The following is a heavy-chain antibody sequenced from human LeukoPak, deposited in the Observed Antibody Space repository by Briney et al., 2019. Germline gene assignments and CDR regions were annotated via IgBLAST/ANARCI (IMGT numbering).Heavy chain of an antibody. V-gene: IGHV1-2*02. D-gene: IGHD2-2*01. CDR1: GYTFTGYY. CDR3: ATNQVVPHAPNYYYYMDV. J-gene: IGHJ6*03. CDR2: INPNSGGT. Sequence: ASVKVSCKASGYTFTGYYMHWVRQAPGQGLEWMGWINPNSGGTNYAQKFQGRVTMTRDTSISTAYMELSRLRSDDTAVYYCATNQVVPHAPNYYYYMDVWGKGTTVTVSS.